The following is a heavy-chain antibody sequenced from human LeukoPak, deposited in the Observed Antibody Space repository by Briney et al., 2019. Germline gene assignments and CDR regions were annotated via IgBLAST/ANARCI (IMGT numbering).Heavy chain of an antibody. V-gene: IGHV4-59*01. CDR3: ARSPTYWSESNGYPRGYDY. CDR2: IYYSGGT. Sequence: KPSETLSLTCSVSGGSISSYYWTWIRQPPGKGLEWIGYIYYSGGTNYNPSLKSRVTISLDTSKNQFSLKLSSVTAADTAVYYCARSPTYWSESNGYPRGYDYWGKGTLVTVSS. CDR1: GGSISSYY. D-gene: IGHD3-22*01. J-gene: IGHJ4*02.